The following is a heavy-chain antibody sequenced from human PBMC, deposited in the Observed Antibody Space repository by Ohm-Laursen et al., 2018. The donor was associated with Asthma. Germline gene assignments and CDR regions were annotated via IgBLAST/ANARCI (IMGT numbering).Heavy chain of an antibody. V-gene: IGHV4-61*08. D-gene: IGHD6-13*01. J-gene: IGHJ4*02. CDR3: ARVFPAIAAAGTVYFDY. CDR1: GGSISSGGYY. Sequence: SETLSLTCTVSGGSISSGGYYWSWIRQHPGKGLEWIGYIYYSGSTYYNPSLKSRVTISVDTSKNQFSLKLSSVTAADTAVYYCARVFPAIAAAGTVYFDYWGQGTLVTVSS. CDR2: IYYSGST.